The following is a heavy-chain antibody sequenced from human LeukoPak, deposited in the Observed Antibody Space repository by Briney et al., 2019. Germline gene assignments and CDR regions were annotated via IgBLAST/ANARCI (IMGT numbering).Heavy chain of an antibody. CDR1: GGSISSSSYY. D-gene: IGHD4-23*01. CDR2: IYHSGST. V-gene: IGHV4-39*07. CDR3: ARVGGNSVWLATIWFDP. Sequence: SETLSLTCTVSGGSISSSSYYWGWIRQPPGKGLEWIGSIYHSGSTYYNPSLKSRVTISVDTSKNQFSLKLSSVTAADTAVYYCARVGGNSVWLATIWFDPWGQGTLVTVSS. J-gene: IGHJ5*02.